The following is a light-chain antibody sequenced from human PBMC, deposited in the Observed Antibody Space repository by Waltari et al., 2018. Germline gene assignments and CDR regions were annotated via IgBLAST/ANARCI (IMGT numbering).Light chain of an antibody. V-gene: IGLV5-45*03. CDR2: SKSDLDK. J-gene: IGLJ3*02. CDR1: SGINVGTYK. Sequence: QAVLTQPSSLSASPGASASLTCTLRSGINVGTYKIYWYQQKPGSPPQYLLRSKSDLDKQQGSGVPSRFSGSKDASANAGILLISGLQSEDEADYYCMIWHSSAWVFGGGTKLTVL. CDR3: MIWHSSAWV.